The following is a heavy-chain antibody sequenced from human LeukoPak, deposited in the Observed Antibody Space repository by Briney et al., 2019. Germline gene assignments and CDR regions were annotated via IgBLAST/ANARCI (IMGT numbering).Heavy chain of an antibody. J-gene: IGHJ4*02. D-gene: IGHD3-16*01. CDR2: ISTSGSYI. V-gene: IGHV3-21*01. CDR1: GFTVSSNY. Sequence: PGGSLRLSCAASGFTVSSNYMNWVRQAPGKGLGWVSYISTSGSYIYYADSVKGRFTISRDNAKNSLYLQMSSLRVEDTAVYYCARDRDYAFDYWGQGTLVTVSS. CDR3: ARDRDYAFDY.